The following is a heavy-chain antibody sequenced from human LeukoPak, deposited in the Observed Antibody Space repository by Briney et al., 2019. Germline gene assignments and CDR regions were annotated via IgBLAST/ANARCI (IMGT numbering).Heavy chain of an antibody. Sequence: ASVKVSCKASGGTFSSYAISWVRQAPGQGLEWMGGIIPIFGTANYAQKFQGRVTITADESTSTAYMELSSLRSEDTAVYYCARDGRVLRYFDWLMDVWGQGTTVTVSS. CDR2: IIPIFGTA. V-gene: IGHV1-69*01. J-gene: IGHJ6*02. D-gene: IGHD3-9*01. CDR1: GGTFSSYA. CDR3: ARDGRVLRYFDWLMDV.